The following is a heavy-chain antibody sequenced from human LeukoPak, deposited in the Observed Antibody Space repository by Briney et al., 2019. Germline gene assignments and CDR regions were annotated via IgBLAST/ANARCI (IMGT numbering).Heavy chain of an antibody. V-gene: IGHV3-23*01. CDR2: ISESGANT. Sequence: GGSLRLSCAASGFTFSSYAMSWVRQAPGKGLEWVSTISESGANTHYAASVKGRFTISRDDSKNTLYVQMNSLRAEDTAVYYCAKKPRYTGSYGIDYYFDYWGQGTLVTVSS. CDR3: AKKPRYTGSYGIDYYFDY. D-gene: IGHD1-26*01. CDR1: GFTFSSYA. J-gene: IGHJ4*02.